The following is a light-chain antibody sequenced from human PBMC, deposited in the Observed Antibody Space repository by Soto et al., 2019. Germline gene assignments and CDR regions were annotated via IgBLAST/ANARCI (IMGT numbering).Light chain of an antibody. CDR3: QQYSSSSST. J-gene: IGKJ1*01. CDR2: GAS. CDR1: QSVSSSY. Sequence: EIVLTQSPGTLSLSPGERATLSCRASQSVSSSYLAWYQHKPGQAPRLLIYGASSRATGIPDRFSGSGSGTDFTLSISRLEPEDFAVYYCQQYSSSSSTFGQGTKVEIK. V-gene: IGKV3-20*01.